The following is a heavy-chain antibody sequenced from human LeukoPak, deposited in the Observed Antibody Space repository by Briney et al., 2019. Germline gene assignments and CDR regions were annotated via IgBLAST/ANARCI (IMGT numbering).Heavy chain of an antibody. CDR2: ISVYNGNT. V-gene: IGHV1-18*01. D-gene: IGHD3-10*01. Sequence: ASVKVSCKASGYIFSSYGITWVRQAPGQGLEWMGWISVYNGNTKSAQNLQGRVIMTTDTSTNTAHMELRSLRSDDTAVYYCARIASDGSGTNHYWGQGTQVIVSS. CDR1: GYIFSSYG. CDR3: ARIASDGSGTNHY. J-gene: IGHJ4*02.